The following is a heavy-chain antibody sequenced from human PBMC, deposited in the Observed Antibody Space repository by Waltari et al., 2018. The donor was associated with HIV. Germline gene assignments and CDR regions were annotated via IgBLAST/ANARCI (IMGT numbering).Heavy chain of an antibody. CDR2: ISAYNGNT. J-gene: IGHJ4*02. V-gene: IGHV1-18*01. D-gene: IGHD3-10*01. CDR3: AREGDPRFRESSPGCDY. CDR1: GYPFTSYG. Sequence: QVQLVQSGAEVKKPGASVKVSCKASGYPFTSYGISWVRAAPGQGLEWMGWISAYNGNTNYAQKLQGRVTMTTDTSTSTAYMELRSLRSDDTAVYYCAREGDPRFRESSPGCDYWGQGTLVTVSS.